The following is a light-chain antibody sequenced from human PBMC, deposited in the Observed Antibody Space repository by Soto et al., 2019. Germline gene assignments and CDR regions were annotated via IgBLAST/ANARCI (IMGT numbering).Light chain of an antibody. J-gene: IGKJ3*01. V-gene: IGKV3-20*01. CDR1: ERISSNF. CDR2: GAS. Sequence: VLTQSPGTLSLSPGERATLSCRASERISSNFLAWYQQRPGQAPRLLIYGASTRAPGIPDRFRGSGSGTDFALTISRLEPDDFAVYYCPQYGTSPFTFGPGTTVEIK. CDR3: PQYGTSPFT.